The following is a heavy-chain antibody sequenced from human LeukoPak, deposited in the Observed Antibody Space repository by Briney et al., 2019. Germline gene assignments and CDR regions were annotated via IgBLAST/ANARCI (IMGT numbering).Heavy chain of an antibody. CDR3: AKADLPTVTTRRPLHL. J-gene: IGHJ2*01. CDR1: GFTFSNYG. V-gene: IGHV3-30*02. D-gene: IGHD4-17*01. CDR2: IRYDGSKK. Sequence: GGSLRLSCAASGFTFSNYGMHWVRQAPGKGLEWVAFIRYDGSKKYYADSVKGRFTISRDNSKNTLYLQMNSLRAEDTAVYYCAKADLPTVTTRRPLHLWGRGTLVTVSS.